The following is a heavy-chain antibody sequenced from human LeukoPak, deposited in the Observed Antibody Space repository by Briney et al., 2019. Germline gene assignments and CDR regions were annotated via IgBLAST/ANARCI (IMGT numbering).Heavy chain of an antibody. CDR1: GGSISSSNW. V-gene: IGHV4-4*02. Sequence: SETLSLTCAVAGGSISSSNWWSWVRQPPGKGLEWIGEIYHSGSTNYNPSLKSRVTISVDKSKNQFSLKLSSVTAADTAIYYCARLAIVAAGTFGNAFDIWGQGTMVTVSS. J-gene: IGHJ3*02. CDR3: ARLAIVAAGTFGNAFDI. CDR2: IYHSGST. D-gene: IGHD6-13*01.